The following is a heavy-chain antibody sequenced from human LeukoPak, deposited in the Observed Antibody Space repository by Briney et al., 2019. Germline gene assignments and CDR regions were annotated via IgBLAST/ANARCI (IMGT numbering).Heavy chain of an antibody. Sequence: GGSLRLSCGASGFTFSSYTMHWVRQAPGKGLEWVSSISGTSSYIYFSDSVKGRFTISRDNAKNSLYLQMNSLRAEDTAVYYCARDSPSSTSWGYWGQGTLVTVSS. CDR2: ISGTSSYI. D-gene: IGHD2-2*01. V-gene: IGHV3-21*01. CDR3: ARDSPSSTSWGY. J-gene: IGHJ4*02. CDR1: GFTFSSYT.